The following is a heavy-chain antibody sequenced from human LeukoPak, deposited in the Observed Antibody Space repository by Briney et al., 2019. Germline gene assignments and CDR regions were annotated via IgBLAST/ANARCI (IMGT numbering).Heavy chain of an antibody. CDR2: IYYTGST. D-gene: IGHD1-26*01. Sequence: ASETLSLTCTVSGGSISSYYWSWIRQPPGKGLEWIGYIYYTGSTNYNPSLKSRVTMSVDTSKNQFSLKLSSVTAADTAVYYCAREGARGSYYRVTDAFDIWGQGTMVTVSS. V-gene: IGHV4-59*12. CDR1: GGSISSYY. J-gene: IGHJ3*02. CDR3: AREGARGSYYRVTDAFDI.